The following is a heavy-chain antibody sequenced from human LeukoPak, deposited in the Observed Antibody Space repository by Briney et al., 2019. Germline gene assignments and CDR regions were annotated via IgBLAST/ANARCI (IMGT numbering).Heavy chain of an antibody. J-gene: IGHJ4*02. Sequence: GGSLRLSCAASGFTLSSHAMSWVRQAPGNGLEWVSAISGSDGSTYYADSVKGRFTISRDNSRNTLYLQMNSLRAEDTAIYYCAGQIGYFDYWGQGALVTVSS. CDR1: GFTLSSHA. CDR2: ISGSDGST. CDR3: AGQIGYFDY. V-gene: IGHV3-23*01.